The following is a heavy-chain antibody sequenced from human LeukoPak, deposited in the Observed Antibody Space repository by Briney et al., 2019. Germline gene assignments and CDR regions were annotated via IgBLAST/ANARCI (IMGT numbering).Heavy chain of an antibody. CDR3: ARGSPSWFGELSSDNAFDI. D-gene: IGHD3-10*01. J-gene: IGHJ3*02. Sequence: SETLSLTCTVSGGSISSYYWSWIRQPPGKGLERIGYIYYSGSTNYNPSLKSRVTISVDTSKNQFSLKLSSVTAADTAVYYCARGSPSWFGELSSDNAFDIWGQGTMVTVSS. CDR1: GGSISSYY. CDR2: IYYSGST. V-gene: IGHV4-59*01.